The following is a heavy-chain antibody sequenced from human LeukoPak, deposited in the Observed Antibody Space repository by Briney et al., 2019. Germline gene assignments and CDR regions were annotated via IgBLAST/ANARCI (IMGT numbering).Heavy chain of an antibody. J-gene: IGHJ6*02. Sequence: PGGSLRLSCAASGFTFSSYAMSWVRQAPGKGLEWVLAISGSGGSTYYADSVKGRFTISRDNSKNTLYLQMNSLRAEDTAVYYCAKGYGDCYYYYGMDVWGQGTTVTVSS. CDR2: ISGSGGST. D-gene: IGHD4-17*01. V-gene: IGHV3-23*01. CDR1: GFTFSSYA. CDR3: AKGYGDCYYYYGMDV.